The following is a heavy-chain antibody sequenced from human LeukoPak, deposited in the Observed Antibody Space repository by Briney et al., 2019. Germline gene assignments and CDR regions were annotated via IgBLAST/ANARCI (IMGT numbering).Heavy chain of an antibody. D-gene: IGHD7-27*01. CDR3: ARGGNWALDY. CDR2: IYHSGST. CDR1: GGSISSGGSS. J-gene: IGHJ4*02. Sequence: PSQTLSLTCAVSGGSISSGGSSWSWIRQPPGKGLEWIGYIYHSGSTYYNPSLKSRVTISVDRSKNQFSLKLSSVTAADTAVYYCARGGNWALDYWGQGTLVTVSS. V-gene: IGHV4-30-2*01.